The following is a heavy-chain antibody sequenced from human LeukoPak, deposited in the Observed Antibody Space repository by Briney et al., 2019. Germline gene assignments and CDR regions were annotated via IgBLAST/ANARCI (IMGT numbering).Heavy chain of an antibody. CDR2: TSNDGKIK. CDR3: AKDSGVEAFDI. CDR1: GFAFSKYN. J-gene: IGHJ3*02. Sequence: GGSLRLSCAASGFAFSKYNMHWVRQAPGKGLEWVAVTSNDGKIKYYADSVKGRFTISRDNSKKTLYLQMNSLRAEDTAVYYCAKDSGVEAFDIWGQGTMVTVSP. D-gene: IGHD5-24*01. V-gene: IGHV3-30*04.